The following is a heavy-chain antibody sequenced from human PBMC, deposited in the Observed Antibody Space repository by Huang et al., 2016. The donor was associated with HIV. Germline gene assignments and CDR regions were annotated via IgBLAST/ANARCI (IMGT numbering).Heavy chain of an antibody. CDR2: IIPIFGTP. J-gene: IGHJ5*02. CDR1: GGTFSSYA. V-gene: IGHV1-69*01. Sequence: QVQLVQSGAEVKKPGSSVRVSCEASGGTFSSYAINWVRQALGQGLEWMGGIIPIFGTPNYAQKCQGRVTMTADESTSTAYMELSSLRSDDTAVYYCARDRKYDNAWYWFDPWGQGTLVTVSS. CDR3: ARDRKYDNAWYWFDP. D-gene: IGHD1-1*01.